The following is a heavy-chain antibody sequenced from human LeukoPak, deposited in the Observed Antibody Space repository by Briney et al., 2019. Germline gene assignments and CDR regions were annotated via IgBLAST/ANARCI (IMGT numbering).Heavy chain of an antibody. J-gene: IGHJ4*02. D-gene: IGHD3-9*01. V-gene: IGHV4-39*01. CDR1: GGSISSSSYY. CDR2: IYYSGST. Sequence: PSETLSLTCTVSGGSISSSSYYWGWIRQPPGKGLEWIGSIYYSGSTYYNPSLKSRVTISVDTSKNQFSLKLSSVTAADTAVYCCASVLRYFDWLLMTYFDYWGQGTLVTVSS. CDR3: ASVLRYFDWLLMTYFDY.